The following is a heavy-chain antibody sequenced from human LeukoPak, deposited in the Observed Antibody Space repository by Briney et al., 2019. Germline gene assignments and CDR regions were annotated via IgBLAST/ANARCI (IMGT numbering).Heavy chain of an antibody. CDR1: GGSISNYY. Sequence: SETLSLTCTVSGGSISNYYWSWIRQPPGKGLEWIGYIYSSGSTNYNPSLKSRVTISVDTSTNQFSLKLTSVTASDTAMYYCARDVHIYGNAFGVWGQGTMVTVSS. J-gene: IGHJ3*01. CDR2: IYSSGST. CDR3: ARDVHIYGNAFGV. V-gene: IGHV4-4*08. D-gene: IGHD1-1*01.